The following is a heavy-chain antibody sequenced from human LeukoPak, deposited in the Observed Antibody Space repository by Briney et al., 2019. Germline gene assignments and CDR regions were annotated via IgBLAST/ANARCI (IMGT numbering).Heavy chain of an antibody. CDR3: ARDQGIFDY. CDR1: GFAFSTYW. V-gene: IGHV3-7*01. CDR2: IKGDGSDK. J-gene: IGHJ4*02. Sequence: GGSLRLSCAASGFAFSTYWMSWVRQAPGKGLEWVANIKGDGSDKYYLDSLKGRFTVSRDNAKNSLYLEVNSLRADDTAVYYCARDQGIFDYWGQGTLVTVSS.